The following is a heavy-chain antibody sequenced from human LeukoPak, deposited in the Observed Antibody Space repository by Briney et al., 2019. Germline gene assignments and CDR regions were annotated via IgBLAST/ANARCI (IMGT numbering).Heavy chain of an antibody. V-gene: IGHV1-18*01. D-gene: IGHD6-19*01. CDR3: ARIHTGYSSGWHGDY. J-gene: IGHJ4*02. Sequence: ASVKVSCKASGYTFTSYGISWVRQAPGQGLEWMGWISAYNGNTNYAQKLQGRVTMTTDTSTSTAYMELRSLRSDDTAVYYCARIHTGYSSGWHGDYWGQGTLVTVSS. CDR1: GYTFTSYG. CDR2: ISAYNGNT.